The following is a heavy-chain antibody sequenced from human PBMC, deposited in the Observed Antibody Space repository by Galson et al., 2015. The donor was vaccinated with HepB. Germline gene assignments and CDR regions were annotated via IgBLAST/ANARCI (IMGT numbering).Heavy chain of an antibody. V-gene: IGHV1-18*01. Sequence: SVKVSCKASGYTFTSYGISWVRQAPGQGLEWMGWISAYNGNTNYAQKLQGRVTMTTDTSTGTAYMELRSLRSDDTAVYYCASMTAAAGTIDNWFDPWGQGTLVTVSS. J-gene: IGHJ5*02. CDR1: GYTFTSYG. D-gene: IGHD6-13*01. CDR3: ASMTAAAGTIDNWFDP. CDR2: ISAYNGNT.